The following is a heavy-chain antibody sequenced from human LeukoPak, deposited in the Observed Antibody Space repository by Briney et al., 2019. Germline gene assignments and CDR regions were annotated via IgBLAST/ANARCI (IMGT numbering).Heavy chain of an antibody. CDR3: ARGGYGSGSADY. J-gene: IGHJ4*02. V-gene: IGHV3-11*01. CDR1: GFTFSNAW. CDR2: ISSSGSTI. D-gene: IGHD3-10*01. Sequence: GGSLRLSCVASGFTFSNAWMSWVRQAPGKGLEWVSYISSSGSTIYYADSVKGRFTISRDNAKNSLYLQMNSLRAEDTAVYYCARGGYGSGSADYWGQGTLVTVSS.